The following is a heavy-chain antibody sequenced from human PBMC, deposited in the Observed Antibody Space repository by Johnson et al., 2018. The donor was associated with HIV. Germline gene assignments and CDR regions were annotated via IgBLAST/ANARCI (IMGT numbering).Heavy chain of an antibody. D-gene: IGHD3-22*01. Sequence: VQLVESGGGVVQPGGSLRLSCAASRFIFSASGMHWVRQAPGKGLEWVSGINWNGGTPGSADSVKNRFTISRDNAKNSLYLQMNSLRAEDTALYYCARATYYYDTSGYLTRPRAFDVWGQGTMVTVSS. CDR1: RFIFSASG. V-gene: IGHV3-20*04. CDR3: ARATYYYDTSGYLTRPRAFDV. CDR2: INWNGGTP. J-gene: IGHJ3*01.